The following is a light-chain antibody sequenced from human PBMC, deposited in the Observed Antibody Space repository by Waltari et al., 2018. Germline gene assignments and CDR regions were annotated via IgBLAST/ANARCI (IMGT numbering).Light chain of an antibody. CDR1: QGIHSD. V-gene: IGKV3-15*01. J-gene: IGKJ1*01. CDR3: QQYNVWPPWT. CDR2: SAS. Sequence: EVVMTQSPATLSVSPGERATLSCRASQGIHSDLAWYQQKPGQPPRLLIYSASTRATGVPARFTGSGSGTEFTLTVSSLQPEDSVVYYCQQYNVWPPWTFGQGTKVEIK.